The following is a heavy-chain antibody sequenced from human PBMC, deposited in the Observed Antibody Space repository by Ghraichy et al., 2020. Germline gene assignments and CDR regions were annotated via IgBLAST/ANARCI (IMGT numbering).Heavy chain of an antibody. Sequence: ETLSLTCAASGFTVSTNYMSWVRQAPGKGLEWVSVIYGGGNTYYADSVKGRFTISRDNSKNTLYLQMNSVRAEDTAVYYCARGPIDYWGQGTLVTVSS. CDR1: GFTVSTNY. V-gene: IGHV3-66*01. CDR2: IYGGGNT. CDR3: ARGPIDY. J-gene: IGHJ4*02.